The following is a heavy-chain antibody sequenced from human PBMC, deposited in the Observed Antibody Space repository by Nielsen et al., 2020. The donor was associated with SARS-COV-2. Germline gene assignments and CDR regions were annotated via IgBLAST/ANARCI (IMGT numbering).Heavy chain of an antibody. V-gene: IGHV3-23*01. D-gene: IGHD2-2*01. CDR1: GFTFSSYA. CDR2: ISGSGGST. J-gene: IGHJ6*02. Sequence: GGSLRLSCAASGFTFSSYAMSWVRQAPGKGLEWVSAISGSGGSTYYADSVKGRFTISRDNSKNTLYLQMNSLRAEDTAVYYCAKDFCSSTSCPPWYYYYGMDVWGQGTTGTVS. CDR3: AKDFCSSTSCPPWYYYYGMDV.